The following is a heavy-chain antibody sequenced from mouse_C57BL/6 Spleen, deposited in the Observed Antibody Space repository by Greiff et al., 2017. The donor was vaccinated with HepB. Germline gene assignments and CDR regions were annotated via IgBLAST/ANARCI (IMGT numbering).Heavy chain of an antibody. CDR2: IDPSDSYT. CDR3: AKCLSNYAMDY. J-gene: IGHJ4*01. Sequence: QVQLQQPGAELVKPGASVKLSCKASGYTFTSYWMQWVKQRPGQGLEWIGEIDPSDSYTNYNQKFKGKATLTVDTSSSTAYMQLSSLTSEDSAVYYCAKCLSNYAMDYWGQGTSVTVSS. D-gene: IGHD6-1*01. V-gene: IGHV1-50*01. CDR1: GYTFTSYW.